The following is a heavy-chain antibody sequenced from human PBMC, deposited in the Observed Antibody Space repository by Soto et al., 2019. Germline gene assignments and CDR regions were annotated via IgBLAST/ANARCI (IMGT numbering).Heavy chain of an antibody. CDR1: GYTFTSYG. V-gene: IGHV1-18*01. D-gene: IGHD6-13*01. Sequence: AAVMGSCNDSGYTFTSYGISWVRQAPGQGLEWMGWISAYNGNTNYAQTLQGRVTMTTDTPTSQAYMERRSLRSDDTAVYYCARWAFGRPGYRSSWSVYNFLDPWGQATLVLVSS. CDR3: ARWAFGRPGYRSSWSVYNFLDP. J-gene: IGHJ5*02. CDR2: ISAYNGNT.